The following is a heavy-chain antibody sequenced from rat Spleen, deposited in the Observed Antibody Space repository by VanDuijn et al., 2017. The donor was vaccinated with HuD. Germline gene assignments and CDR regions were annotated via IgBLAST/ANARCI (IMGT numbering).Heavy chain of an antibody. V-gene: IGHV5-31*01. CDR1: GFNFNDYW. J-gene: IGHJ1*01. CDR3: TRDNYDGSYYWGF. CDR2: ITNTGGST. D-gene: IGHD1-12*02. Sequence: EVKLVESGGGLVQPGRSLKLSCAASGFNFNDYWMTWIRQAPGKGLEWVASITNTGGSTYYPDSVKGRFTISRDNAKSTLYLQMNSLRSEDTATYYCTRDNYDGSYYWGFWGPGTMVTVSS.